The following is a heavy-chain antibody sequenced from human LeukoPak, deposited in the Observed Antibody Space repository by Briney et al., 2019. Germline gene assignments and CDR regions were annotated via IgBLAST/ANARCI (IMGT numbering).Heavy chain of an antibody. J-gene: IGHJ6*02. Sequence: SVKVSCKASGGTFSSYAISCVRQAPGQGLEWMGGIIPIFGTANYAQKFQGRVTITADESTSTAYMELSSLRSEDTAVYYCARGYSGYDSAHYYYGMDVWGQGTTVTVSS. D-gene: IGHD5-12*01. V-gene: IGHV1-69*01. CDR1: GGTFSSYA. CDR2: IIPIFGTA. CDR3: ARGYSGYDSAHYYYGMDV.